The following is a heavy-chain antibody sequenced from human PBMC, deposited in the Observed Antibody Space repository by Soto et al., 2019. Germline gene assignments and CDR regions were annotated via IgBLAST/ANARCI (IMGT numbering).Heavy chain of an antibody. V-gene: IGHV4-59*01. CDR3: ARSDGRY. Sequence: SETLPLPSTVSGGSISSYYWSWIRQPPGKGLEWIGYIYYSGSTNYNPSLKSRVTISVDTSKNQFSLKLSSVTAADTAVYYCARSDGRYWGQGTLVTVSS. J-gene: IGHJ4*02. CDR2: IYYSGST. CDR1: GGSISSYY.